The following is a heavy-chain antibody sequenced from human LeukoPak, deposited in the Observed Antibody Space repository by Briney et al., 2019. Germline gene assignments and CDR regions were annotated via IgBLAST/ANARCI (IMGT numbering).Heavy chain of an antibody. CDR2: ISWNSGSI. D-gene: IGHD6-6*01. CDR3: AKLADSSSAIDAFDI. J-gene: IGHJ3*02. Sequence: GGSLRLSCAASGFTYSSYWMHWVRQAPGKGLEWVSGISWNSGSIGYADSVKGRFTISRDNAKNSLYLQMNSLRAEDMALYYCAKLADSSSAIDAFDIWGQGTMVTVSS. CDR1: GFTYSSYW. V-gene: IGHV3-9*03.